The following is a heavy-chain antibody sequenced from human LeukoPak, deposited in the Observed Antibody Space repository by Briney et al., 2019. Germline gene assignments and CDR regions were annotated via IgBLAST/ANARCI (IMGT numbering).Heavy chain of an antibody. CDR1: GYTFTGYY. J-gene: IGHJ4*02. CDR2: INPNSGGT. D-gene: IGHD6-13*01. V-gene: IGHV1-2*02. Sequence: ASVKVSCKASGYTFTGYYMHWVRQAPGQGLEWMGWINPNSGGTNYAQKFQGRVTMTRDTSISTAYKELSRLRSDDTAVYYCAREAILGIAAAANPYFDYWGQGTLVTVSS. CDR3: AREAILGIAAAANPYFDY.